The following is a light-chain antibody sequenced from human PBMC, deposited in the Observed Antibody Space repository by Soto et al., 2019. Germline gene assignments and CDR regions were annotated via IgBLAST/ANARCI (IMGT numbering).Light chain of an antibody. CDR3: AAWDDSLSGVV. Sequence: QSVLTQPPSASGTPGQRVTISCSGSSSNIGSYTVSWYQQLPGTAPKLLIFSNNQRPSGVPGRFSGSKSGTSAPLTISGLQSEDEADYYCAAWDDSLSGVVFGGGTKLTVL. CDR2: SNN. J-gene: IGLJ3*02. CDR1: SSNIGSYT. V-gene: IGLV1-44*01.